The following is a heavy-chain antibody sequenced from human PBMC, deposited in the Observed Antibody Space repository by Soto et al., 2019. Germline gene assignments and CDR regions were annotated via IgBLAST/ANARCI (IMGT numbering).Heavy chain of an antibody. J-gene: IGHJ4*02. D-gene: IGHD1-26*01. CDR3: TRAYSGSYYLSEPLEY. Sequence: GGSLRLSCAASGFTFSGSAMHWVRQASGKGLEWVGRIRSKANSYATAYAASVKGRFTISRDDSKNTAYLQMNSLKTEDTAVYYCTRAYSGSYYLSEPLEYWGQGTLVTVSS. CDR1: GFTFSGSA. CDR2: IRSKANSYAT. V-gene: IGHV3-73*01.